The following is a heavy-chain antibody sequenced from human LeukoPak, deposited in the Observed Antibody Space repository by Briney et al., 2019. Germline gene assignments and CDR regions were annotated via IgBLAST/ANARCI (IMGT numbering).Heavy chain of an antibody. CDR1: GFTFNNYA. CDR2: ISNNWDST. CDR3: VKATSSIGGDS. Sequence: GGSLRLSCSASGFTFNNYAMYWVRQAPGKGLGYVSGISNNWDSTFHADSVKGRFTISRDNSNNTLYLQMSSLRAEDTAVYYCVKATSSIGGDSWGQGTLVTASS. V-gene: IGHV3-64D*09. D-gene: IGHD3-3*02. J-gene: IGHJ4*02.